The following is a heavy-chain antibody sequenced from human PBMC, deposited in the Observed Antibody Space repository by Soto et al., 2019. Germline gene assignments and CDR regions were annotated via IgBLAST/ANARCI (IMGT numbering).Heavy chain of an antibody. CDR3: ARGGSSGPFDY. V-gene: IGHV1-69*02. CDR1: GGTFSSYT. J-gene: IGHJ4*02. CDR2: IIPILGIA. Sequence: QVQLVQSGAEVKKPGSSVKVSCKASGGTFSSYTISWVRQAPGQGLEWMGRIIPILGIANYAQKFQGRVTIPADKSTSTAYRELSSLRSEDTAVYYCARGGSSGPFDYWGQGTLVTFSS. D-gene: IGHD6-19*01.